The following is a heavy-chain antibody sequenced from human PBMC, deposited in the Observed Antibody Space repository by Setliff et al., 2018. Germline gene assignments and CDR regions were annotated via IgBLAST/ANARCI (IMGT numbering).Heavy chain of an antibody. J-gene: IGHJ4*02. CDR3: GRDQGGLNYNFDNNFYSH. Sequence: GGSLRLSCVGSGFTFSDYWMSWVRQAPGKGLEWVSSIYNSSSYIYYADSVNGRFTISRDNSKNTLYLQMNSPRAEYTDVYYCGRDQGGLNYNFDNNFYSHWGKGTLVTVSS. V-gene: IGHV3-21*01. CDR2: IYNSSSYI. D-gene: IGHD3-3*01. CDR1: GFTFSDYW.